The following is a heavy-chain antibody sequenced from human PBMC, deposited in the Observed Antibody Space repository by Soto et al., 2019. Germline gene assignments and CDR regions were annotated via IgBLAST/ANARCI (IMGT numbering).Heavy chain of an antibody. V-gene: IGHV3-48*01. D-gene: IGHD6-6*01. CDR3: ASETGAARAFDY. CDR1: GFTFSSYS. J-gene: IGHJ4*02. Sequence: GGSLRLSCAASGFTFSSYSMNWVRQAPGKGLEWVSYISSSSSTIHYADSVKGRFTISRDNAKKSLYLQMNSLRAEDTAVYYCASETGAARAFDYWGQGTLVTVSS. CDR2: ISSSSSTI.